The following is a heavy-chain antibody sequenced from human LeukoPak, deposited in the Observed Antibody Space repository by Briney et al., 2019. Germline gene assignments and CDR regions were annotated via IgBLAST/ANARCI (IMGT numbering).Heavy chain of an antibody. Sequence: PGGSLRLSCTASRFTFSTYAMSWVRQAPGKGLEWVSSISGSGDTTYYTGSVKGRFTISRDNSKNALYLQMSSLRAEDTAVYYCAKRQRNDQQVVQRIDYWGQGTLVTVSS. CDR3: AKRQRNDQQVVQRIDY. J-gene: IGHJ4*02. CDR1: RFTFSTYA. V-gene: IGHV3-23*01. D-gene: IGHD2-2*01. CDR2: ISGSGDTT.